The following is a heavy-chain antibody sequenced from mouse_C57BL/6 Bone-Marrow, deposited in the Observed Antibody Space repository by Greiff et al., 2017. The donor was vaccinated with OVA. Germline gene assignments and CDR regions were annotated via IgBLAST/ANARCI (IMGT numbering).Heavy chain of an antibody. CDR3: AIGRIATRYFDV. J-gene: IGHJ1*03. V-gene: IGHV1-80*01. CDR1: GYAFSSYW. CDR2: IYPGDGDT. Sequence: VQLQQSGAELVKPGASVKISCKASGYAFSSYWMNWVKQRPGKGLEWIGQIYPGDGDTNYNGKFKCKATLTADKSSSTAYMQLSSLTSEDAAVYFCAIGRIATRYFDVWGTGTTVTVSS.